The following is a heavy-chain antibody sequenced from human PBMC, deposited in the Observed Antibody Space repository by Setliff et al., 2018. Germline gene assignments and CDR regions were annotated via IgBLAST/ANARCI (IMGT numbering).Heavy chain of an antibody. CDR2: IHFSGNT. CDR3: AKVITVFGVVIMENWFDP. CDR1: GGSISGYY. D-gene: IGHD3-3*01. Sequence: PSETLSLTCTVSGGSISGYYWNWIRQTPEMRLEWIGHIHFSGNTHFNPSLMSRVTMSVDTSKNQFSLNVNSVTSADTAVYYCAKVITVFGVVIMENWFDPWGQGTLVTVSS. V-gene: IGHV4-59*01. J-gene: IGHJ5*02.